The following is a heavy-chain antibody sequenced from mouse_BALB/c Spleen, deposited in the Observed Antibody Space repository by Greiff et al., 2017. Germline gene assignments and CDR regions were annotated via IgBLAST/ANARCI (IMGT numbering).Heavy chain of an antibody. V-gene: IGHV4-1*02. D-gene: IGHD2-4*01. CDR3: ARSYYDYDYAMDY. J-gene: IGHJ4*01. CDR2: INPDSSTI. CDR1: GFDFSRYW. Sequence: EVKLMESGGGLVQPGGSLKLSCAASGFDFSRYWMSWVRQAPGKGLEWIGEINPDSSTINYTPSLKDKFIISRDNAKNTLYLQMSKVRSEDTALYYCARSYYDYDYAMDYWGQGTSVTVSS.